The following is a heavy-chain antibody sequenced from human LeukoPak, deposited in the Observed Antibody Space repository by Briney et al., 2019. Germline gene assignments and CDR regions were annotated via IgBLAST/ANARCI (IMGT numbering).Heavy chain of an antibody. CDR2: ISSSGSYI. CDR3: ARDGIVGATNGFDY. J-gene: IGHJ4*02. D-gene: IGHD1-26*01. V-gene: IGHV3-21*01. CDR1: GFTFSSYS. Sequence: GGSLRPSCAASGFTFSSYSMNWVRQAPGKGLEWVSSISSSGSYIYYADSVKGRFTISRDNAKNSLYLQMNSLRAEDTAVYYCARDGIVGATNGFDYWGQGTLVTVSS.